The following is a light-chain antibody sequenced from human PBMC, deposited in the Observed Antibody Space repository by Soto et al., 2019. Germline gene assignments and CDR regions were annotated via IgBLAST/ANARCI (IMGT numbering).Light chain of an antibody. J-gene: IGKJ4*01. CDR3: QQSYNIQALT. CDR2: GAA. CDR1: QNIRNY. V-gene: IGKV1-39*01. Sequence: DIQMTQSPSSLSASVGDRVAITCRASQNIRNYLNWYQQKPGKAPRVLIYGAASLQSGVPSRFSGSGSGTNFSLTMNSLQPEDYATYYCQQSYNIQALTFGGGTKVDIK.